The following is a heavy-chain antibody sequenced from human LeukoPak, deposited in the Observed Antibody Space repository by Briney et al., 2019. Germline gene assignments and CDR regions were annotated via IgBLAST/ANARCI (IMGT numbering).Heavy chain of an antibody. V-gene: IGHV3-30*02. J-gene: IGHJ6*02. CDR1: GFTFSSYG. CDR3: ARDERELTEKDYYYGMDV. CDR2: IRYDGSNK. D-gene: IGHD1-26*01. Sequence: GGSLRLSCAASGFTFSSYGMHWVRQAPGKGLEWVAFIRYDGSNKYYADSVKGRFTISRDNSKNTLYLQMNSLGAEDTAVYYCARDERELTEKDYYYGMDVWGQGTTVTVSS.